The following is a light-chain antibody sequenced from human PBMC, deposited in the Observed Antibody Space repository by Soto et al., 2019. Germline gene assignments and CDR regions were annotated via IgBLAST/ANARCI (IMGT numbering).Light chain of an antibody. V-gene: IGKV4-1*01. CDR2: CAS. CDR1: QSVLYSSDNKNY. Sequence: DIVMTQSPDSLAVSLGERATINCKSSQSVLYSSDNKNYLAWYQQKPGQPPKLLIYCASTRDSGVPDRFSGSGSAADFTLTISSLQAEDVAVYYCQQYYTTLTFGGGTRVEIK. CDR3: QQYYTTLT. J-gene: IGKJ4*02.